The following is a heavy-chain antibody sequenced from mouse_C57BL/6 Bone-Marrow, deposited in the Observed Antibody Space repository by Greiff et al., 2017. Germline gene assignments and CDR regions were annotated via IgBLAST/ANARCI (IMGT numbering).Heavy chain of an antibody. D-gene: IGHD2-5*01. V-gene: IGHV5-17*01. J-gene: IGHJ1*03. CDR1: GFTFSDYG. CDR3: ARDSNYVCLYFEV. CDR2: ISSGSSTI. Sequence: EVQVVESGGGLVKPGGSLKLSCAASGFTFSDYGMHWVRQAPEKGLEWVAYISSGSSTIYYADTVKGRFTISRDNAKNTLFLQMTSLRSEDTAMYYCARDSNYVCLYFEVWGTGTTVTVSS.